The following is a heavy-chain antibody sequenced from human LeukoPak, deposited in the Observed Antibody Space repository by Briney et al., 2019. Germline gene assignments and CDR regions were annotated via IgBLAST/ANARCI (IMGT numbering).Heavy chain of an antibody. CDR1: GFTFDDYA. D-gene: IGHD6-19*01. CDR3: AKVFKGSGWYPYDY. J-gene: IGHJ4*02. CDR2: ISWNSGSI. Sequence: GRSLKLSCAASGFTFDDYAMHWVRQAPGEGLEWVSGISWNSGSIGYADSVKGRFTISRDNAKNSLYLQMNSLRAEDTALYYCAKVFKGSGWYPYDYWGQGTLVTVSS. V-gene: IGHV3-9*01.